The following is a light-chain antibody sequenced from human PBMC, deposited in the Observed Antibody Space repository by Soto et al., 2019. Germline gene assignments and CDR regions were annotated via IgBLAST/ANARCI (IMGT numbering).Light chain of an antibody. V-gene: IGKV1-13*02. CDR3: QQFNSYPLYT. CDR1: QGISSA. J-gene: IGKJ2*01. Sequence: AIQLTQSPSSLSASVGDRVTITCRASQGISSALAWYQQKPGKAPKLLIYDASSLESGVPSRFSGSGSGTDFTLTISSQQPEDFATYYCQQFNSYPLYTFGQGTKLEIK. CDR2: DAS.